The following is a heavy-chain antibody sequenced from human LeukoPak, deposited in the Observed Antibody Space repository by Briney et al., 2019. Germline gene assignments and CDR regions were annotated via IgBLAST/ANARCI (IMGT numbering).Heavy chain of an antibody. V-gene: IGHV6-1*01. J-gene: IGHJ4*02. CDR2: TYYRSKGFN. D-gene: IGHD1-1*01. CDR1: GDSVSSNSAA. Sequence: SQTLSLTCAISGDSVSSNSAAWNWIRQSPSRGLEWLGRTYYRSKGFNDYAVSVNGRITINPDTSRNQFSLQLNSVTPEDTAVYYCARWVHDDRYSDYCGQGTLLTVSS. CDR3: ARWVHDDRYSDY.